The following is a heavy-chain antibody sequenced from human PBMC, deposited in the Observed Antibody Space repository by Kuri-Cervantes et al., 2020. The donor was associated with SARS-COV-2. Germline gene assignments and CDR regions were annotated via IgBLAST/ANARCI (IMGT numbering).Heavy chain of an antibody. CDR3: AKEWPTGDGLGLDY. CDR1: GFTVSSNY. Sequence: GESLRLSCAASGFTVSSNYMSWVRQAPGKGLEWVANIKQDGSEKYYVDSVKGRFTISRDNAKNSLYLQMNSLTTEDTALYYCAKEWPTGDGLGLDYWGQGTLVTVSS. D-gene: IGHD7-27*01. V-gene: IGHV3-7*03. J-gene: IGHJ4*02. CDR2: IKQDGSEK.